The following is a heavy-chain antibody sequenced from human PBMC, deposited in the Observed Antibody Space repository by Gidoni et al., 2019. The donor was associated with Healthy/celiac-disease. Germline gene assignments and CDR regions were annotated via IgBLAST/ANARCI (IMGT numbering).Heavy chain of an antibody. J-gene: IGHJ6*03. CDR1: GGSISSVSYY. V-gene: IGHV4-61*02. CDR3: ARGGELLWFKDYYYMDV. D-gene: IGHD3-10*01. CDR2: IYTSGST. Sequence: QVQLQESGPGLVQPSQTLSLTCTVSGGSISSVSYYWSWIRQPAGKGLEWIGRIYTSGSTNYNPSLKSRVTISVDTSKNQFSLKLSSVTAADTAVYYCARGGELLWFKDYYYMDVWGKGTTVTVSS.